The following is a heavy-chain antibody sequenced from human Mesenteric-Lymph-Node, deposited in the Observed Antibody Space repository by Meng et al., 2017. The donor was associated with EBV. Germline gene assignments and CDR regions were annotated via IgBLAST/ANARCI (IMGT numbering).Heavy chain of an antibody. CDR3: AGPVDYYDSSGTYFDY. CDR2: IYYDGTT. CDR1: GGSISSSRHY. V-gene: IGHV4-39*02. Sequence: QLQGSVPGLMKPSETLSLTCTVSGGSISSSRHYWGWIRQPPGKGLEWIGNIYYDGTTYYNPSLRSRVTISVDTSKNHFSLELSSVTAADTAVYFCAGPVDYYDSSGTYFDYWGQGILVTVSS. J-gene: IGHJ4*02. D-gene: IGHD3-22*01.